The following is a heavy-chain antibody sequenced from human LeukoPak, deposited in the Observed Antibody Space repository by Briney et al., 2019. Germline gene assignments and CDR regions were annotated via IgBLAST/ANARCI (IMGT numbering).Heavy chain of an antibody. D-gene: IGHD6-19*01. CDR1: GFTFSSYA. Sequence: GGSLRLSCAASGFTFSSYAMSWVRQAPGKGLEWVSAISGSGGSTYYADSVKGRFTISRDNSKNTLYLQMNSLRAEDTAVYYCARLGNGSDAFDIWGQGTMVTVSS. CDR3: ARLGNGSDAFDI. CDR2: ISGSGGST. J-gene: IGHJ3*02. V-gene: IGHV3-23*01.